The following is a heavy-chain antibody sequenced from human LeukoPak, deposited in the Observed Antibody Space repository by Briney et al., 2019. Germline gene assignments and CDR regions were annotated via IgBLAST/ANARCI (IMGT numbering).Heavy chain of an antibody. CDR2: IYSPKTT. CDR3: AREVFKSSPQYDIQ. J-gene: IGHJ1*01. CDR1: GASISRSY. D-gene: IGHD3-22*01. V-gene: IGHV4-4*08. Sequence: AETLSLTCTVSGASISRSYWRWLRQSPGKELQWVGYIYSPKTTIYTPSLNRRATTSAATSNHRVSLPLTSVTAADTAVYFCAREVFKSSPQYDIQWGQGTLVTVTS.